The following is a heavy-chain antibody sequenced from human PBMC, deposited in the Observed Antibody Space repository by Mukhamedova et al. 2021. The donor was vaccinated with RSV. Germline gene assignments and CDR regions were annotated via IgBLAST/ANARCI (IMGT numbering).Heavy chain of an antibody. V-gene: IGHV1-18*01. CDR2: ISAYNGNT. CDR3: AISSSWYYFDY. D-gene: IGHD6-13*01. Sequence: WMGWISAYNGNTNYAQKLQGRVTMTTDTSTSTAYMELRSLRSDDTAVYYCAISSSWYYFDYWGQGTLVTVSS. J-gene: IGHJ4*02.